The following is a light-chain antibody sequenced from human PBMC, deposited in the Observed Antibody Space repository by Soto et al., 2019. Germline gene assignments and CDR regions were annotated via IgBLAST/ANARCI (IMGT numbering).Light chain of an antibody. Sequence: EVVSTQSPVTLSLSPGERATLSCRASQSFRGLLAWYQQKPGQAPRLLIYDAYNRATGIPPRFSGSGSGTEFTLTISSLEPEDSAVYYCQQRHMWPITVGQGTRLEIK. V-gene: IGKV3-11*01. CDR1: QSFRGL. CDR2: DAY. J-gene: IGKJ5*01. CDR3: QQRHMWPIT.